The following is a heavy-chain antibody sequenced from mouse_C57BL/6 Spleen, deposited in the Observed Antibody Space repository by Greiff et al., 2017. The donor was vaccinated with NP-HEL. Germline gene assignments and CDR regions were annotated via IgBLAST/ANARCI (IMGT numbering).Heavy chain of an antibody. CDR2: INPYNGGT. CDR1: GYTFTDYY. D-gene: IGHD2-5*01. V-gene: IGHV1-19*01. CDR3: ARPYSNSYWYFDV. Sequence: EVKLMESGPVLVKPGASVKMFCKASGYTFTDYYMNWVKQSHGKSLEWIGVINPYNGGTSYNQKFKGKATLTVDKSSSTAYMELNSLTSEDSAVYYCARPYSNSYWYFDVWGTGTTVTVSS. J-gene: IGHJ1*03.